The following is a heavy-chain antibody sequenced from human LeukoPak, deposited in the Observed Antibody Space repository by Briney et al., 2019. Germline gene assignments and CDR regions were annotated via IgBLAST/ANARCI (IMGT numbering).Heavy chain of an antibody. D-gene: IGHD2-2*03. CDR3: ARDPLDIVVVEDAFDI. V-gene: IGHV3-30*02. CDR2: IRYDGSNK. Sequence: PGGSLRLSCAASGFTFSNYDMHWVRQAPGKGLEWVAFIRYDGSNKYYADSVKGRFTISRDNSKNTLYLQMNSLRAEDTAVYYCARDPLDIVVVEDAFDIWGQGTMVTVSS. J-gene: IGHJ3*02. CDR1: GFTFSNYD.